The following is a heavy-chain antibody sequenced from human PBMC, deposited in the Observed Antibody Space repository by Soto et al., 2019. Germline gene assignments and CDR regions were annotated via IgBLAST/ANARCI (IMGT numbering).Heavy chain of an antibody. CDR2: IYYSGST. CDR1: GGSVSSGSYY. CDR3: ARDLGYSSGWWGDAFDI. J-gene: IGHJ3*02. V-gene: IGHV4-61*01. Sequence: QVQLQESGPGLVKPSETLSLTCTVSGGSVSSGSYYWSWIRQPPGKGLEWIGYIYYSGSTNYNPSLKRRVTISVDTSKNQFSLKLSSVTAADTAVYYCARDLGYSSGWWGDAFDIWGQETMVTVSS. D-gene: IGHD6-19*01.